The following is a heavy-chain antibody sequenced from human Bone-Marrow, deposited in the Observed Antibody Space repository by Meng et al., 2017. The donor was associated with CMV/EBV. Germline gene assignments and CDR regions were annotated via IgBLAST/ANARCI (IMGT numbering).Heavy chain of an antibody. D-gene: IGHD5-24*01. CDR3: ARVGAGWLQFFDY. J-gene: IGHJ4*02. Sequence: LRLSCTVSDGSISSGGYYWSWIRQHPGKGLEWIGYIYYSGSTDYSPSLKSRVTTSVDTSRNQFSLKLNSVTAADTAVYYCARVGAGWLQFFDYWGQGTLVTVSS. V-gene: IGHV4-31*03. CDR1: DGSISSGGYY. CDR2: IYYSGST.